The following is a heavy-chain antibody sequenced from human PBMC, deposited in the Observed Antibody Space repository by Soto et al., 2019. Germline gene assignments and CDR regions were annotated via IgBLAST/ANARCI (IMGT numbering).Heavy chain of an antibody. J-gene: IGHJ4*02. CDR2: IYHSGST. CDR3: ARSHSSSWSYYFDY. CDR1: GYSISSGYY. Sequence: SETLSLTCAVSGYSISSGYYWGWIRQPPGKGLEWIGSIYHSGSTYYNPSLKSRVTISVDTSKNQFSLKLSSVTAADTAVYYCARSHSSSWSYYFDYWGQGTLVTVSS. D-gene: IGHD6-13*01. V-gene: IGHV4-38-2*01.